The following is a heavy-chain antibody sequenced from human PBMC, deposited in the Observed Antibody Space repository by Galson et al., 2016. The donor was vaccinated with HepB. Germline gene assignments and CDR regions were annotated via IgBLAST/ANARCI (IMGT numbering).Heavy chain of an antibody. J-gene: IGHJ4*02. Sequence: ETLSLTCSVSGASVNGNNWWTWVRQSPGKGPEWIGDIYHGGTTRCNPSLQSRVNIFLDKSNNQFSLKLYFVTAADTAVYFCAREGDYYGAGQLDYWGQGILVTVSA. V-gene: IGHV4-4*01. CDR1: GASVNGNNW. CDR2: IYHGGTT. CDR3: AREGDYYGAGQLDY. D-gene: IGHD3-10*01.